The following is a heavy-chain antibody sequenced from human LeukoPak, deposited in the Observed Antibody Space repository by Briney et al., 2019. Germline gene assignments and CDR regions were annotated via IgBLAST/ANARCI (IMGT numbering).Heavy chain of an antibody. Sequence: ASVKVSCEASGYTFINYYIQWVRQSPGQGLEWVGLINPSGGGTSTAQKFQGRVAMTRDTSTSAVYMELSRLRSQDTAVYYCARVKSCGGDCYFLDHWGQGTLVTVSS. J-gene: IGHJ4*02. CDR1: GYTFINYY. CDR3: ARVKSCGGDCYFLDH. CDR2: INPSGGGT. D-gene: IGHD2-21*02. V-gene: IGHV1-46*01.